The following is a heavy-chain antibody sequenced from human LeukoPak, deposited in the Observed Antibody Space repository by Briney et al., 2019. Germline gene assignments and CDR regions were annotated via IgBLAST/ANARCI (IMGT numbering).Heavy chain of an antibody. V-gene: IGHV4-34*01. CDR1: GGSFRGYY. CDR3: ASYCSGGSCYSYGYYGMGV. CDR2: INHSGST. J-gene: IGHJ6*04. D-gene: IGHD2-15*01. Sequence: SETLSLTCAVSGGSFRGYYWSWIRETPGKGLERIGEINHSGSTNYNPSPKSRVTISVDTSKNQFSLKLSSVTAADTAVYYCASYCSGGSCYSYGYYGMGVWGKGTTVTVSS.